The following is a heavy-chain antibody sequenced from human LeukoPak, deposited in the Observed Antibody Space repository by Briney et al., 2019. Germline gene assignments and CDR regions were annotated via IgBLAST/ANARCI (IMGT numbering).Heavy chain of an antibody. CDR1: GGTFSSYA. D-gene: IGHD6-25*01. CDR3: ATMQRDAFDI. J-gene: IGHJ3*02. Sequence: GASVKVSCKASGGTFSSYAISWVRQAPGQGLEWMGWISAYNGNTNYAQKLQGRVTMTTDTSTSTAYMELRSLRSDDTAVYYCATMQRDAFDIWGQGTMVTVSS. V-gene: IGHV1-18*01. CDR2: ISAYNGNT.